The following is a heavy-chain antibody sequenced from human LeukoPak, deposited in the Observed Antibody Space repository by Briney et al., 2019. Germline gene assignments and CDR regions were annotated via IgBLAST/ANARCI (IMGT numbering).Heavy chain of an antibody. CDR1: GGSITSGSYF. CDR2: MQTNGNT. CDR3: ARGLSNAWAVQAY. Sequence: SQTLSLTCTVSGGSITSGSYFWTWIRQPAGKGLEWLGRMQTNGNTNYNPSLKSRVAISIDTSKNQFSLQLSSVTSADTAVYYCARGLSNAWAVQAYWGQGTLVTVSS. V-gene: IGHV4-61*02. J-gene: IGHJ4*02. D-gene: IGHD1-1*01.